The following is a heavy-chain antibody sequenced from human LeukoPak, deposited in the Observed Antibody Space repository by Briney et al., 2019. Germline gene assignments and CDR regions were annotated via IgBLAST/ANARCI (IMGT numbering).Heavy chain of an antibody. J-gene: IGHJ3*02. D-gene: IGHD3-10*01. CDR2: INTDGSST. CDR1: GFTFSSFW. V-gene: IGHV3-74*01. CDR3: AREGNAFDI. Sequence: GGSRRLSCAASGFTFSSFWMHWVRHAPGKGLVWVSRINTDGSSTDYADSVKGRFTNSRDNAKNTLYRQMNSLRAEDTAVYYCAREGNAFDIWGQGTMVTVSS.